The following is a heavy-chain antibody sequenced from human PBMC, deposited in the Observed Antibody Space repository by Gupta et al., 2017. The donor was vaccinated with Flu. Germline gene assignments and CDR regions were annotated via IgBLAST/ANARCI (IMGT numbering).Heavy chain of an antibody. Sequence: FSNFAMTWVRQAPGKGLQWLSTISAGGSTSYAASVKGRLTISRDNSKNILYLQMNSLRAEDTATYYCAKIEGTLTTPWFDPWGQGTLVTVST. CDR3: AKIEGTLTTPWFDP. V-gene: IGHV3-23*01. CDR1: FSNFA. CDR2: ISAGGST. J-gene: IGHJ5*02. D-gene: IGHD4-17*01.